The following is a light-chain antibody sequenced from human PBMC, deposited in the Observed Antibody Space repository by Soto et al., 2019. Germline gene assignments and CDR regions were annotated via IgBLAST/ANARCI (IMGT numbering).Light chain of an antibody. V-gene: IGKV1-6*01. Sequence: AIQMTQSPSSLSASVGDRVTITCRASQGIRNDLDWFQQKPGKAPKLLIYAASNLQSGVPARFSGSGSGTDFTLTISSLQPEDFDTYYCLQKYFYPFTLGPGTKVDI. J-gene: IGKJ3*01. CDR3: LQKYFYPFT. CDR1: QGIRND. CDR2: AAS.